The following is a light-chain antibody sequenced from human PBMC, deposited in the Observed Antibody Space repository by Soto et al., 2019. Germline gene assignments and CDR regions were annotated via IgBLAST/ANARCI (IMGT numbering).Light chain of an antibody. CDR3: QEYGSVPLT. CDR2: GAS. Sequence: EIVLTQSPGTLSLSPGERATLSCRASQSVSTSYLAWYQQKPGQAPRLLIYGASSRAPGIPDRFSGSGSGEDFTLTISGQEPEDFAVYYCQEYGSVPLTFGGGTKVEIK. CDR1: QSVSTSY. V-gene: IGKV3-20*01. J-gene: IGKJ4*01.